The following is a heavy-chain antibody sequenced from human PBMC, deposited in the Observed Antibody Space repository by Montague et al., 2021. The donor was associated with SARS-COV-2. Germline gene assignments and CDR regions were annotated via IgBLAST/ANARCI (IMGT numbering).Heavy chain of an antibody. V-gene: IGHV6-1*01. Sequence: CAISGDSVSSNIATWNWIRQSPSRGLEWLGRTYYRSKWYNDYAVSVKSRITISPDTSKHQFSLHLNSVTPEDTAVYYCARVPQGSKYYFDYWGQGTLVTISS. CDR1: GDSVSSNIAT. CDR3: ARVPQGSKYYFDY. CDR2: TYYRSKWYN. D-gene: IGHD4-11*01. J-gene: IGHJ4*02.